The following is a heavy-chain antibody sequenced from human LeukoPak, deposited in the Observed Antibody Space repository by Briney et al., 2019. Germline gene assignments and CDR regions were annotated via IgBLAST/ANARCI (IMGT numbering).Heavy chain of an antibody. CDR2: INHSGST. J-gene: IGHJ6*02. Sequence: PSETLSLTCAVYGGSFSGYYWSWIRQPPGKGLEWIGEINHSGSTNYNPSLKSRVTISVDTSKNQFSLKLSSVTAADTAVYYCARGFRNYYGSGSPKYAHYYYGMDVWGQGTTVTVSS. D-gene: IGHD3-10*01. CDR1: GGSFSGYY. V-gene: IGHV4-34*01. CDR3: ARGFRNYYGSGSPKYAHYYYGMDV.